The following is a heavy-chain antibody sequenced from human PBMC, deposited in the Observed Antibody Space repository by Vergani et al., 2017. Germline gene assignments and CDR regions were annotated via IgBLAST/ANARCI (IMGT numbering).Heavy chain of an antibody. CDR2: IKYDGSKK. D-gene: IGHD5-18*01. Sequence: EVQLVASGGGLVQRGGSLRLSCEASGFTFSNLWMTWVRQAPGKGLEWVANIKYDGSKKNYVDSVKGRFTISRDNAKNSLYLKMNNLRVEDTAVYFCARSPHGYTYGGYISQFDPWGQGTLVTVSS. CDR1: GFTFSNLW. CDR3: ARSPHGYTYGGYISQFDP. V-gene: IGHV3-7*01. J-gene: IGHJ5*02.